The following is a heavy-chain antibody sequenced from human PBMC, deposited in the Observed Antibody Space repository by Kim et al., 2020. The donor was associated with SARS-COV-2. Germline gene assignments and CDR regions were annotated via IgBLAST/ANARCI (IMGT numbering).Heavy chain of an antibody. CDR1: GGSISSYY. CDR2: IYYSGIT. V-gene: IGHV4-59*01. D-gene: IGHD6-19*01. J-gene: IGHJ4*02. CDR3: ARVAVAGT. Sequence: SETLSLTCTVSGGSISSYYWSWIRQPPGKGLEWIGNIYYSGITNYNPSPKSRVIVSVDASKNQFSLKLSSVTAADTAVFYCARVAVAGTWGQGTLVTVSS.